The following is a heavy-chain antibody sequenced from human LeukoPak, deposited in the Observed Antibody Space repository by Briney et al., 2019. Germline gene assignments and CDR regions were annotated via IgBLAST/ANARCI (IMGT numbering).Heavy chain of an antibody. D-gene: IGHD6-13*01. CDR3: ARSWFSTGPADY. V-gene: IGHV4-34*01. CDR2: INHSGST. Sequence: SETLSLTCNVSGGSISSYYWSWIRQPPGKGLEWIGEINHSGSTYYNPSLKSRVTISVDTSKNQFSLKLTSVTAADTAVYYCARSWFSTGPADYWDQGTLVTVSS. J-gene: IGHJ4*02. CDR1: GGSISSYY.